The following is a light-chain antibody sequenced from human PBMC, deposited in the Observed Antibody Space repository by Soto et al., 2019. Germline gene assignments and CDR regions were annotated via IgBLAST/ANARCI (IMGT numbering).Light chain of an antibody. V-gene: IGKV1-39*01. J-gene: IGKJ1*01. Sequence: DIQMTQSPSSLSASVGDRVTITCRASHSISRFLNWYQQKSGKPPQLLIYAASSLQSGVPSRFSGSGSGTDFTLTISSLQPEDFATYYCQQTYITPPWTFGQGSKVEIK. CDR1: HSISRF. CDR3: QQTYITPPWT. CDR2: AAS.